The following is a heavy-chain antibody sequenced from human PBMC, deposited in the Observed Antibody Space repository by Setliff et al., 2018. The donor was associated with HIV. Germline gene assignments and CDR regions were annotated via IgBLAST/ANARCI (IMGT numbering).Heavy chain of an antibody. V-gene: IGHV4-59*03. CDR3: AKSSPSIGYISDH. J-gene: IGHJ4*02. Sequence: KASETLSLTCPVSGASISSYYWSWIRQPPGKGLEWIGYISPTGNTNYNPSLKSRVTISTDTSKNQFSLNVRSVTAADTAVYFCAKSSPSIGYISDHWGQGTQVTVSS. D-gene: IGHD5-12*01. CDR2: ISPTGNT. CDR1: GASISSYY.